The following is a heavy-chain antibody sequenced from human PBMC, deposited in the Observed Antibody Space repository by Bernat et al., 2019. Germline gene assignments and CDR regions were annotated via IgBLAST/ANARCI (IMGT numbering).Heavy chain of an antibody. CDR3: ARAHCSTTSCYPKDAFDI. V-gene: IGHV1-8*01. CDR2: MNPNSGNT. Sequence: QVQLVQSGAEVKKPGASVKVSCQASGYPFTNYDINWLRQATGQGLEWMGWMNPNSGNTGYAQKFQGRVTMSRNTSISTAYMELSSLRSEDTVVYYCARAHCSTTSCYPKDAFDIWGQGTMVTVSS. CDR1: GYPFTNYD. J-gene: IGHJ3*02. D-gene: IGHD2-2*01.